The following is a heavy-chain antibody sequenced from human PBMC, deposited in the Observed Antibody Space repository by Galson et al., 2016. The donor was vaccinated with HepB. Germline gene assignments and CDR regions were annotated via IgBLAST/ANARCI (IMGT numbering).Heavy chain of an antibody. D-gene: IGHD4-17*01. V-gene: IGHV2-70*01. J-gene: IGHJ3*02. CDR3: ARLRRPLYGDYDAFDI. Sequence: PALVKPTQTLTLTCTFSGFSLTTSGMCVSWIRQPPGKALEWLALIDWDDDKYYSTSLKTRLIISKDTSKNQVVLTMTNMDPVDTATYYCARLRRPLYGDYDAFDIWGQGTMVTVSS. CDR2: IDWDDDK. CDR1: GFSLTTSGMC.